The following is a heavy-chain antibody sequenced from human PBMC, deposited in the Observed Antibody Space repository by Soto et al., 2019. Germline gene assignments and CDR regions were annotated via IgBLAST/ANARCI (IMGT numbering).Heavy chain of an antibody. CDR3: ARESGGATATLDYYYFYMDV. CDR2: INPNGGVT. J-gene: IGHJ6*03. D-gene: IGHD5-12*01. CDR1: GDSFNDYY. V-gene: IGHV1-2*02. Sequence: QVQLVQSGAEVRKPGASVTVSCRSSGDSFNDYYIHWVRQAPGQGFEWMGWINPNGGVTKYAQKFEGGVRTTRGTSIRTGYMPPRRLRSDAPAGYYCARESGGATATLDYYYFYMDVWGTGTTVTVSS.